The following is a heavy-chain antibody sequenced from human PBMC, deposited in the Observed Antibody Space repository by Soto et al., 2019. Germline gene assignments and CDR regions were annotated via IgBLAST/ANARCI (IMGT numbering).Heavy chain of an antibody. CDR3: ARDLGTAADTPENWFDP. D-gene: IGHD6-19*01. V-gene: IGHV1-46*01. Sequence: QVQLVQSGAEVKKPGASVKVSCKASGYTFTSYYMHWVRQAPGQGLEWMGIINPSGGSTSYAQKFQGRVTMTRDTSTSTVYMELSSLRSEDTAVYYCARDLGTAADTPENWFDPWGQGTLVTVSS. J-gene: IGHJ5*02. CDR2: INPSGGST. CDR1: GYTFTSYY.